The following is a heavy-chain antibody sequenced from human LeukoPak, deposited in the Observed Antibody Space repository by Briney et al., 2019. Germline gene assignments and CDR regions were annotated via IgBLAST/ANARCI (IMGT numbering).Heavy chain of an antibody. V-gene: IGHV3-13*01. J-gene: IGHJ4*02. CDR3: ARAFSTTAFDY. D-gene: IGHD4-17*01. CDR2: IGAAGDT. CDR1: GFTFSSYD. Sequence: GGPLRLSCAASGFTFSSYDIHWPRAATGKGLKWVSAIGAAGDTYYPGSVKGRFTISRENAKNYLYLQMNSLRAEDTAVYYCARAFSTTAFDYWGQGTLVTVSS.